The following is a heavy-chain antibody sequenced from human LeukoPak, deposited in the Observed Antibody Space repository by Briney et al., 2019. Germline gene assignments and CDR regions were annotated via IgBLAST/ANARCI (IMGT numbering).Heavy chain of an antibody. V-gene: IGHV3-74*01. Sequence: PGGSLRLSCAASGFTFSDYYMSWIRQAPGKGLVWVSRIHSDGSSTNYADSVKGRFTISRDNAKNTLYLQMNSLRAEDTAVYYCARGGSTWLGYWGQGTLVTVSS. CDR1: GFTFSDYY. D-gene: IGHD5/OR15-5a*01. CDR3: ARGGSTWLGY. CDR2: IHSDGSST. J-gene: IGHJ4*02.